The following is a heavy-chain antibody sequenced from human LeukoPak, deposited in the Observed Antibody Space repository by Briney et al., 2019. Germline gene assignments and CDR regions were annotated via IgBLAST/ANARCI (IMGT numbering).Heavy chain of an antibody. CDR1: GFTFSSYG. D-gene: IGHD1-26*01. J-gene: IGHJ4*02. CDR2: ISSDGSDK. CDR3: AKGIGGSFAAGNY. V-gene: IGHV3-30*18. Sequence: GGSLRLSCVGPGFTFSSYGMHWVRQAPGKGLEWVAVISSDGSDKFYADSVKGRFTISRDNSKNTLYLQMNSLRTEDTAMYYCAKGIGGSFAAGNYWGQGTLVTVSS.